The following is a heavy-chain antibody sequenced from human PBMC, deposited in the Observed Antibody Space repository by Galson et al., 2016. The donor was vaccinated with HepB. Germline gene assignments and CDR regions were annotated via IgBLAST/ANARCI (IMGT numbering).Heavy chain of an antibody. CDR3: AKSWGKYTGSSKWVFFDA. Sequence: SLRLSCAASGLSFSNDAMSWVRQAPGKGLEWVSTISGDGITTYYADSVKGRFTISRDISKNTLYLQLDSLRADDPALYYCAKSWGKYTGSSKWVFFDAWGQGTLVTVSA. CDR1: GLSFSNDA. V-gene: IGHV3-23*01. CDR2: ISGDGITT. D-gene: IGHD3-16*01. J-gene: IGHJ4*02.